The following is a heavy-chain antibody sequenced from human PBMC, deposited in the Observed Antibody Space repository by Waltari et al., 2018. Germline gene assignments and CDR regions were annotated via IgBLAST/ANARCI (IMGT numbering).Heavy chain of an antibody. J-gene: IGHJ4*02. CDR1: GGSISSSNW. D-gene: IGHD3-3*01. Sequence: QVQLQESGPGLVKPSGTLSLTCAVPGGSISSSNWWSWVRRPPGKGREWIGEIYHSGSTNYNPSLKSRVTISVDKSKNQFSLKLSSVTAADTAVYYCARGSYDFWGGYFSHFDYWGQGTLVTVSS. V-gene: IGHV4-4*02. CDR3: ARGSYDFWGGYFSHFDY. CDR2: IYHSGST.